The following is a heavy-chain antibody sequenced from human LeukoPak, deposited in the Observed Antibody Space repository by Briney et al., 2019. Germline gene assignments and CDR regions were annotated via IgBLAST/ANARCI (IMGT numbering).Heavy chain of an antibody. CDR1: GGSIRNYY. V-gene: IGHV4-4*07. Sequence: SETLSLTCTVSGGSIRNYYWSWIRQPAGKGLEWIGRISTSGSTNYNPSLKSRVTMSADTSKNQFSLRLSSVTAADTAVYYCARVSSAARPPFTFYYMDVWGKGTTVTVSS. CDR2: ISTSGST. J-gene: IGHJ6*03. D-gene: IGHD6-6*01. CDR3: ARVSSAARPPFTFYYMDV.